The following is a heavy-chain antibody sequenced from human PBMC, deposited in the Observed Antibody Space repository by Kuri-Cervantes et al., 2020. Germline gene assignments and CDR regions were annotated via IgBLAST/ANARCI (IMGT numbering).Heavy chain of an antibody. J-gene: IGHJ4*02. CDR1: SGSISSYY. CDR2: INHSGST. CDR3: ARAYSYPPTWYYFDY. Sequence: SETLSLTCTVSSGSISSYYWSWIRQPPGKGLEWIGEINHSGSTNYNPSLKSRVTISVDTSKNQFSLKLSSVTAADTAVYYCARAYSYPPTWYYFDYWGQGTLVTVSS. V-gene: IGHV4-34*01. D-gene: IGHD5-18*01.